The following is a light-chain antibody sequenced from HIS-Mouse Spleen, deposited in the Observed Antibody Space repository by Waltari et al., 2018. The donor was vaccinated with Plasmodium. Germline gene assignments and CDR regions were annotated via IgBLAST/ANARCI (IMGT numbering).Light chain of an antibody. V-gene: IGKV1-27*01. Sequence: DIQMTQSPSSLSASVRDRVTITCRASQGITNYLAWYQQKPAKVPKLLIYAASTFQSGVPSRFSGSGSGTDFTLTIISLQPEDVATYYCQKYNSAPWTFGQGTKVEIK. CDR1: QGITNY. J-gene: IGKJ1*01. CDR3: QKYNSAPWT. CDR2: AAS.